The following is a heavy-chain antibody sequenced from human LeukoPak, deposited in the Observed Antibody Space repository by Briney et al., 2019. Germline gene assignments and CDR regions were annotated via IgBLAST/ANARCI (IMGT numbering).Heavy chain of an antibody. CDR1: GYSFTSYW. D-gene: IGHD6-13*01. V-gene: IGHV5-51*01. CDR3: ASADGYSSTTFDY. CDR2: IYPGDSDT. Sequence: GESLQISCKGSGYSFTSYWIGWVRPMPGKGLEWMGIIYPGDSDTRYSPSFQGQVTISADKSISTAYLQWSSLKASDTAMYYCASADGYSSTTFDYWGQGTLVTVSS. J-gene: IGHJ4*02.